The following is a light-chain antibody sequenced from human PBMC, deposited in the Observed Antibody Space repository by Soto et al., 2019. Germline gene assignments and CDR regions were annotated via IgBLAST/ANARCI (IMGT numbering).Light chain of an antibody. CDR3: LQDYNYPRT. CDR1: QDIRND. Sequence: AIQMTQSPSSLSASVGDRVTITCRASQDIRNDLGWYQQKLGKAPKLLIYAAFTLQSGVPSRFSGSRSGTDFILTISSLQPEDFATYYFLQDYNYPRTFGQGTKVEIK. J-gene: IGKJ1*01. CDR2: AAF. V-gene: IGKV1-6*01.